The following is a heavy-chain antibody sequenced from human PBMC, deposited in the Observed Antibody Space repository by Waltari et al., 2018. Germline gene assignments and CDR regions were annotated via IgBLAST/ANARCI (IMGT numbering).Heavy chain of an antibody. J-gene: IGHJ6*03. CDR1: GGTFSSYA. CDR2: IIPIFGTA. Sequence: QVQLVQSGAEVKNPGSSVKVSCKASGGTFSSYALSWVRQDPGQGLEWMGGIIPIFGTANDEQKFQGRVTITTDESTSTAYMELSSLRSEDTAVDYCARWEHDYYYMDVWGKGTTVTVSS. D-gene: IGHD1-26*01. V-gene: IGHV1-69*05. CDR3: ARWEHDYYYMDV.